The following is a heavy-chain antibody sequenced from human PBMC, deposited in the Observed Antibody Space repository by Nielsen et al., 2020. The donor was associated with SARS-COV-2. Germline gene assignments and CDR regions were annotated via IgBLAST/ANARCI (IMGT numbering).Heavy chain of an antibody. Sequence: ASVQVSCKASGCTFNNNGFSWVGQAPGQELEGVGWVSPYNANTNYAQKLQGRVTMTTDTSTSTAYMELRSLRSDDTAVYYCARAVGSAFYYYYMDVWGQGTAVTVSS. CDR3: ARAVGSAFYYYYMDV. D-gene: IGHD2-15*01. CDR1: GCTFNNNG. V-gene: IGHV1-18*04. J-gene: IGHJ6*03. CDR2: VSPYNANT.